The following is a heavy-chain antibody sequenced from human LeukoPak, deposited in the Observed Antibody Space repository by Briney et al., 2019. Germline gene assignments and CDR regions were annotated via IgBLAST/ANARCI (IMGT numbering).Heavy chain of an antibody. Sequence: GGSLRLFCAASGFTFSSYGMHWVRQAPGEGLEWVAFIRYDGSNKYYADSVKGRFTISRDNSKNTLYLHVNSLRPEDTAVYYCARGRGVVISAFDIWGQGTMVTVSS. CDR3: ARGRGVVISAFDI. J-gene: IGHJ3*02. CDR2: IRYDGSNK. CDR1: GFTFSSYG. D-gene: IGHD3-22*01. V-gene: IGHV3-30*02.